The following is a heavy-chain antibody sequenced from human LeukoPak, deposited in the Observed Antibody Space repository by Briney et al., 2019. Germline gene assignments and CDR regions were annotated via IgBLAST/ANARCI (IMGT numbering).Heavy chain of an antibody. Sequence: PSETLSLTCTVSGGSASSGSYYWSWIRQPPGKGLEWIGYIYYSGSTDYNPSLKSRVTILVDTSKNQFSLKLSSVTAADTAVYYCARGGYSLPFDYWGQGTLVTVSS. CDR2: IYYSGST. V-gene: IGHV4-61*01. D-gene: IGHD1-26*01. CDR1: GGSASSGSYY. J-gene: IGHJ4*02. CDR3: ARGGYSLPFDY.